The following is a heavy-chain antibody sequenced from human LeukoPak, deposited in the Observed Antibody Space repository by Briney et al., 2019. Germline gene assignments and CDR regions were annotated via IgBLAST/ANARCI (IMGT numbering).Heavy chain of an antibody. V-gene: IGHV3-23*01. Sequence: PGGSLRLSCAASGFTFSSYAMSWVRQAPGKGLEWVSAISGSGGSTYYADSVKGRFTISRDNSKNTLYLQMNSLRAEDTAVYYCVRDLRVGSGYDTWGQGTLVTVSS. CDR3: VRDLRVGSGYDT. CDR1: GFTFSSYA. D-gene: IGHD5-12*01. J-gene: IGHJ4*02. CDR2: ISGSGGST.